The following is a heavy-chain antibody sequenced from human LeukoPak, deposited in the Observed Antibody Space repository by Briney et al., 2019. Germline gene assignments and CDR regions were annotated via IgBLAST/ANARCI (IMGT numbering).Heavy chain of an antibody. J-gene: IGHJ4*02. Sequence: RVSGPTLVKPTQTLTLTCTFSGFSLSTGGMCVSWIRQPPGKALEWLARIDWNDDKYYSTSLKTRLTISRDTSRNQVVLTMTSMDPVDTATYYCARIRCRRTYYDIVTGRPTPNYYFDYWGQGTLVTVSS. CDR3: ARIRCRRTYYDIVTGRPTPNYYFDY. V-gene: IGHV2-70*11. CDR2: IDWNDDK. CDR1: GFSLSTGGMC. D-gene: IGHD3-9*01.